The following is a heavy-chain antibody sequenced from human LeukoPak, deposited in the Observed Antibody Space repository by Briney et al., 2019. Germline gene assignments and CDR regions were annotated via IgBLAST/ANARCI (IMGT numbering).Heavy chain of an antibody. J-gene: IGHJ4*02. CDR1: GFTFSGFS. CDR2: ISSSSSYI. V-gene: IGHV3-21*01. D-gene: IGHD1-26*01. CDR3: ASPWELDY. Sequence: PGGSLRLSCAASGFTFSGFSMSWVRQAPGKGLEWVSSISSSSSYIYYADSVKGRFTISRDNAKNSLYLQMNSLRAEDTAVYYCASPWELDYWGQGTLVTVSS.